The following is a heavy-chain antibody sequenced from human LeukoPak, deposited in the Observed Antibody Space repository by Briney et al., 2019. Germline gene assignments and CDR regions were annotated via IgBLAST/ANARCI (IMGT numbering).Heavy chain of an antibody. CDR1: GFTFSSYW. D-gene: IGHD5-18*01. CDR2: IKKDGSEK. CDR3: ARDAGGYSYGYSIYYYYYYMDV. V-gene: IGHV3-7*01. Sequence: GGSLRLSCAASGFTFSSYWMSWVRQAPGKGPEWVANIKKDGSEKYYVDSVKGRFTISRDNAKNSLYLQMNSLRAEDTAVYYCARDAGGYSYGYSIYYYYYYMDVWGKGTTVTVSS. J-gene: IGHJ6*03.